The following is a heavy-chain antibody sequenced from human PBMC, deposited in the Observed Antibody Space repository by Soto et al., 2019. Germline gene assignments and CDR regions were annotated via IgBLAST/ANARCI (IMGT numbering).Heavy chain of an antibody. D-gene: IGHD6-13*01. CDR2: ISGSGTTA. Sequence: GGSLRLSCAASGFVFSSYAMSWVRQAPGKGLEWVSAISGSGTTAYYADSVKGRFIFSRDNAKNSLYLQMNSLRAEDTAVYYCARARSSSWYVVGHYWGQGTLVTVSS. CDR3: ARARSSSWYVVGHY. V-gene: IGHV3-23*01. CDR1: GFVFSSYA. J-gene: IGHJ4*02.